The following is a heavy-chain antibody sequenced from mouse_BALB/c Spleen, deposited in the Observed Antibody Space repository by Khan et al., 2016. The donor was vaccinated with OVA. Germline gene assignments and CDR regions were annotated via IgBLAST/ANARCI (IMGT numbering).Heavy chain of an antibody. D-gene: IGHD2-14*01. Sequence: VQLLQSSPELVKPGASVKMSCKASGYTFTSYVMHWVKQKPGQGLEWVGYIYPFNDYTKYNEKFKGQATLTSDNSSSTAYMELSSLTSEDSAVLFCAKNYRADVYCDYWGQGTTLTVSA. CDR1: GYTFTSYV. CDR3: AKNYRADVYCDY. J-gene: IGHJ2*01. CDR2: IYPFNDYT. V-gene: IGHV1S136*01.